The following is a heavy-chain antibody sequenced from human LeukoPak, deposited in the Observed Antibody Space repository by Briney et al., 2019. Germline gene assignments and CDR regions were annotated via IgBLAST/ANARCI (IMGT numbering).Heavy chain of an antibody. CDR3: ARPKRGYCSGGSCYAPLDY. Sequence: GGSLRLSCAASGFTFSSYGMHWVRQAPGKGLEWVAVISYDGSNKYYADSVKGRFTISRDNSKNTLYLQMNSLRAEDTAVYYCARPKRGYCSGGSCYAPLDYWGQGTLVTVSS. CDR1: GFTFSSYG. D-gene: IGHD2-15*01. CDR2: ISYDGSNK. V-gene: IGHV3-30*03. J-gene: IGHJ4*02.